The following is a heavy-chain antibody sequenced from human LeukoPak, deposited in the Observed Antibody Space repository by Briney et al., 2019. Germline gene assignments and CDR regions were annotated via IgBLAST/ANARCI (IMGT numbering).Heavy chain of an antibody. CDR3: ARGRFEGDLDAFDI. J-gene: IGHJ3*02. CDR2: IHSGGSA. V-gene: IGHV3-53*01. D-gene: IGHD2-21*02. CDR1: GFTVSSNY. Sequence: PGGSLRLSCAASGFTVSSNYMSWVRQAPGKGLEWVSVIHSGGSAYYADSVKGRFTISRDNSKNTVYLQMNSLRAEDTAVYYCARGRFEGDLDAFDIWGQGTMVTVSS.